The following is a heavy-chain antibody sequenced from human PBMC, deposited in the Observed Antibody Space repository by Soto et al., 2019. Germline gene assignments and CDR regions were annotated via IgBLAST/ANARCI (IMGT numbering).Heavy chain of an antibody. CDR1: GASISSGGYY. V-gene: IGHV4-31*03. D-gene: IGHD2-2*01. CDR2: IHHSGST. CDR3: ARIEGYCSSTSCYGGMDV. Sequence: SETLSLTCNVSGASISSGGYYRTWIRQHPGKGLEWIGNIHHSGSTYYNPSLKSRVTISVDTSKNQFSLKLSSVTAADTAVYYCARIEGYCSSTSCYGGMDVWGQGTTVTVS. J-gene: IGHJ6*02.